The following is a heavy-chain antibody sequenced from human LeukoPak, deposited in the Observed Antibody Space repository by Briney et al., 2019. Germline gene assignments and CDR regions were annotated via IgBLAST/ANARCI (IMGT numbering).Heavy chain of an antibody. Sequence: GGSLRLSCAASGFPFSGYWMHWVRQAPGRGLVWVSRIDDDGAGTTYADSVKGRFTISRDNAKNTLYLQMNSLRVEDTAVYYCARSASGYDAWGQGTLVTVSS. V-gene: IGHV3-74*01. J-gene: IGHJ5*02. CDR2: IDDDGAGT. D-gene: IGHD5-12*01. CDR3: ARSASGYDA. CDR1: GFPFSGYW.